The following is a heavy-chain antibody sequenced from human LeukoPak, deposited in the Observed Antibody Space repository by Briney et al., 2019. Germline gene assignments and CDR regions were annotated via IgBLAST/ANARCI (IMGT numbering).Heavy chain of an antibody. CDR3: ARGRRGWLVPGLFDY. D-gene: IGHD6-19*01. Sequence: SETLSLTCTVSGGSVSSGSYYWSWIRQPPGKGLEWIGYIYYSGSTNYNPSLKSRVTISVDTSKNQFSLKLSSVTAADTAVYYCARGRRGWLVPGLFDYWGQGTLVTVSS. J-gene: IGHJ4*02. CDR1: GGSVSSGSYY. CDR2: IYYSGST. V-gene: IGHV4-61*01.